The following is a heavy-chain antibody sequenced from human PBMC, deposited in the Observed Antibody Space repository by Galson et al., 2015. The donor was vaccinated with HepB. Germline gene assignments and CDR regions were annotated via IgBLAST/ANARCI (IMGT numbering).Heavy chain of an antibody. CDR1: GFAVSSNY. J-gene: IGHJ4*02. V-gene: IGHV3-53*01. CDR2: IHNTGNT. Sequence: SLRLSCAASGFAVSSNYMTWVRQAPGKGLEWVSVIHNTGNTYYADSVKGRFTISRDNSKNTLYLQMNSLRAEDTAVYYCASLTVAWGQGTLVTVSS. CDR3: ASLTVA.